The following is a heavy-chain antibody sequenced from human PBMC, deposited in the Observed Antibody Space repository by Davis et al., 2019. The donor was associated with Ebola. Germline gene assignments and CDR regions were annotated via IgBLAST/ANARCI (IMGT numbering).Heavy chain of an antibody. Sequence: GESLKISCAASGFTFKYYSMNWVRQAPGKGLEWVSTISSSSTYIHYADSVKGRFTISRDNGKNSLFLQMNSLRDEDTAVYYCARALAGLRSDSWGQGTLVTVSS. V-gene: IGHV3-21*01. CDR3: ARALAGLRSDS. J-gene: IGHJ4*02. CDR1: GFTFKYYS. D-gene: IGHD6-19*01. CDR2: ISSSSTYI.